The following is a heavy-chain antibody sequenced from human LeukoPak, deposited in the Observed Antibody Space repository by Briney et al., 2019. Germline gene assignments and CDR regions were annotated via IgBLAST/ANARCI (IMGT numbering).Heavy chain of an antibody. D-gene: IGHD1-7*01. CDR3: AKEGKTRTWNYSQAKPVY. Sequence: GGSLRLSCAASGFSFSSYWMTWVRQAPGKGLEWVSAISGSGGSTYYADSVKGRFAISRDNSKNTLYLQMSSLRADDTAVYYCAKEGKTRTWNYSQAKPVYWGQGTLVTVSS. J-gene: IGHJ4*02. V-gene: IGHV3-23*01. CDR1: GFSFSSYW. CDR2: ISGSGGST.